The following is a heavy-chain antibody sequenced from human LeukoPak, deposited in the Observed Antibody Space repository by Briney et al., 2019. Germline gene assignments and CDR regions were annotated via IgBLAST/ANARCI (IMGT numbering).Heavy chain of an antibody. V-gene: IGHV1-58*02. CDR3: AAVSGLGATNYFDY. CDR1: GFTFTSSA. Sequence: GASVKVSCKASGFTFTSSAMQWVRQARGQRLEWIGWIVVGSGNTNYAQKFQERVTITRDMSTSTAYMELSSLRSEDTAVYYCAAVSGLGATNYFDYWGQGTLVTVSS. D-gene: IGHD1-26*01. J-gene: IGHJ4*02. CDR2: IVVGSGNT.